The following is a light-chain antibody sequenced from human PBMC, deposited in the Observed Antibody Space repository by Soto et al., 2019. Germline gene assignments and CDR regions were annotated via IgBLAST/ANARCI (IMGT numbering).Light chain of an antibody. Sequence: DIQMTQSPSSVSASVGDRVTITFRASQGISSWLAWYQQKPGKAPKLLIYKASSLESGVPSRFSGSGSGTEFTLTISSLQPDDLATYYCQQYNLYWTFGQGTKVDNK. CDR1: QGISSW. J-gene: IGKJ1*01. CDR2: KAS. V-gene: IGKV1-5*03. CDR3: QQYNLYWT.